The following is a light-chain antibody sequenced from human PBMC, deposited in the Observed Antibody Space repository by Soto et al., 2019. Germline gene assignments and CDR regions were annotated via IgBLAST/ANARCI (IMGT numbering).Light chain of an antibody. CDR1: SSNLGSNT. J-gene: IGLJ3*02. CDR2: SNN. Sequence: QSVLTQPPSASGTPGQRVTISCSGSSSNLGSNTVNWYQQVPGTAPKLLIYSNNQRPSGVPDRFSGSKSGTSASLAISGLQSEDEADYYCAAWDDSLMGVFGGGTKLTVL. V-gene: IGLV1-44*01. CDR3: AAWDDSLMGV.